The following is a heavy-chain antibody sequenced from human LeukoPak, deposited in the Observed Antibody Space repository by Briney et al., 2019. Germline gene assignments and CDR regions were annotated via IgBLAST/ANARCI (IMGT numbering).Heavy chain of an antibody. CDR1: GGSITGYY. V-gene: IGHV4-4*09. CDR3: ARQSDQLLNGYHYYYMDV. D-gene: IGHD2-2*01. J-gene: IGHJ6*03. Sequence: SETLSLTCTVSGGSITGYYWSWMRQPPGKGLEWIGNIYTSGSTNYNPSLKSRVTISVDTSKAQFSLNLSSVTAADTAVYYCARQSDQLLNGYHYYYMDVWGKGTTVTVSS. CDR2: IYTSGST.